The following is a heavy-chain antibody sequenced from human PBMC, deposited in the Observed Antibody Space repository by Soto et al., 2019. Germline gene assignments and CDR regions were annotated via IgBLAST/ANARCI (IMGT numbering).Heavy chain of an antibody. V-gene: IGHV1-24*01. CDR1: GYTLTELS. J-gene: IGHJ3*02. Sequence: ASVKVSCKVSGYTLTELSMHWVRQAPGKGLEWMGGFDPEDGETIYAQKFQGRVTMTEDTSTETAYMELGSLGSEDTAVYYCATIQQSSARVAARPDAFDIWGQGTMVTVSS. CDR3: ATIQQSSARVAARPDAFDI. CDR2: FDPEDGET. D-gene: IGHD6-6*01.